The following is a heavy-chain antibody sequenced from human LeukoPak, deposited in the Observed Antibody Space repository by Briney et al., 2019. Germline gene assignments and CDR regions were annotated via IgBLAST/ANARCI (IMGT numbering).Heavy chain of an antibody. CDR2: ISSSGTYL. J-gene: IGHJ4*02. CDR3: AKGKTYCSGGSCYYFDY. V-gene: IGHV3-21*01. Sequence: GGSLRLSCTASTFTFSTYSMNWVRQAPGKGLEWVSSISSSGTYLYYADSVKGRFTISRDNAKNSLSLQMNSLRVEDTAVYYCAKGKTYCSGGSCYYFDYWGQGTLVTVSS. D-gene: IGHD2-15*01. CDR1: TFTFSTYS.